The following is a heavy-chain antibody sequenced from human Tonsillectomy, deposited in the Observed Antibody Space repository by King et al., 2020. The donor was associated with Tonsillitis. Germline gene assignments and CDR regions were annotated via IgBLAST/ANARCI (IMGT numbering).Heavy chain of an antibody. Sequence: QLQESGPGLVKPSETLSLTCTVSGGSISNYYWSWIRPPPGKGLEWIGYIYYSGSTNYNPSLKSRVTISVDTSKNQFSLKLSSVTAADTAVYYWARGHSSGWYRDAFDIWGQGTMVTVSS. CDR1: GGSISNYY. CDR3: ARGHSSGWYRDAFDI. D-gene: IGHD6-19*01. CDR2: IYYSGST. V-gene: IGHV4-59*01. J-gene: IGHJ3*02.